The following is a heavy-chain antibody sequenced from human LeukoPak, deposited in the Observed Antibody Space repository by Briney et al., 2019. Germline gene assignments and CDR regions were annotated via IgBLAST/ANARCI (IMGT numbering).Heavy chain of an antibody. Sequence: GGSLRLSCAASGFTFSNSWMSWVRQAPGKGLEWVANMKPDGSEKYYVDSVKGRFTISRDNAKKSLYLQMNNLRAEDTAVYYCARPRWGDWGQGTLASVS. V-gene: IGHV3-7*01. CDR2: MKPDGSEK. CDR3: ARPRWGD. CDR1: GFTFSNSW. D-gene: IGHD3-16*01. J-gene: IGHJ4*02.